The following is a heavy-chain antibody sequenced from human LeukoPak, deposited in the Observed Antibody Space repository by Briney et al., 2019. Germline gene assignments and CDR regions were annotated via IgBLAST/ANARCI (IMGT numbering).Heavy chain of an antibody. CDR2: IYYSGST. CDR3: ARDRGYGYYYYYYYMDV. V-gene: IGHV4-31*03. Sequence: SETLSLTCTVSGGSISSGGYYWSWIRQHPGKGLEWIGYIYYSGSTYYNPSLKSRVTISVDTSKNQFSLKLSSVTAADTAVYYCARDRGYGYYYYYYYMDVWGKGTTVTVSS. J-gene: IGHJ6*03. CDR1: GGSISSGGYY. D-gene: IGHD5-18*01.